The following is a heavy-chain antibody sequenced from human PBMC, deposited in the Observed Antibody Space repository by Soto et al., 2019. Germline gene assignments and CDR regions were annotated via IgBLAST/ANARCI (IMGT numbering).Heavy chain of an antibody. CDR2: VRNKFDNYVT. CDR1: GFTFANSD. CDR3: SRDEEERTIVAYGMDV. J-gene: IGHJ6*02. Sequence: QLVQSGGGLVQAGGSLKLSCKASGFTFANSDLHWVRQASGKGLEWVGRVRNKFDNYVTSYGDVVRGRFTISRNDSDITVSLEMSGLKAEDPALCYCSRDEEERTIVAYGMDVGGQGPAFTVS. D-gene: IGHD1-1*01. V-gene: IGHV3-73*02.